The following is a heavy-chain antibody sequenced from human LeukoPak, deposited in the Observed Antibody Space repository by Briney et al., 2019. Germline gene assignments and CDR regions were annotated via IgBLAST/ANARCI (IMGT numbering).Heavy chain of an antibody. J-gene: IGHJ4*02. CDR3: ASLAVAGLSEGY. V-gene: IGHV4-39*01. CDR2: IYYSGST. D-gene: IGHD6-19*01. CDR1: GXSXXSDSYY. Sequence: LSLTXXXSGXSXXSDSYYWAWIRQPPGTGLEWIASIYYSGSTYYNPSLKSRVTISVDTSRNQFSLKLSSVTAADTAVYYCASLAVAGLSEGYWGQGTLVIVSS.